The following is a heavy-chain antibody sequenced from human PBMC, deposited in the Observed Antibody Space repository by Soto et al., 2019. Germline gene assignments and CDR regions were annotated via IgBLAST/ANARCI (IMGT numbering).Heavy chain of an antibody. Sequence: SETLSLTCTVSGYSISSGSYWGWIRQPPGKGPEWIASIYHGGTTFYNPSLKSRITISVDTSHNQFSLNLRSVTAADTAVYYCARAHVVVVAGSTFDYWGHGTLVTVSS. CDR2: IYHGGTT. D-gene: IGHD2-21*02. CDR1: GYSISSGSY. CDR3: ARAHVVVVAGSTFDY. V-gene: IGHV4-38-2*02. J-gene: IGHJ4*01.